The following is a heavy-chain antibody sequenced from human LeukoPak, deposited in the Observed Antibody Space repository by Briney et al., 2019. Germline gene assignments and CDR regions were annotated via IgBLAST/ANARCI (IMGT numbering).Heavy chain of an antibody. V-gene: IGHV4-61*02. Sequence: SETLSLTCTVSGGSISSGSYYWSWIRQPAGKGLEWIGRIYTSGSTNYNPSLKSRVTISVDTSKNQFSLKLSSVTASYTAVHYCASHCSSTSCYGTDYWGQGTLVTVSS. J-gene: IGHJ4*02. CDR2: IYTSGST. CDR1: GGSISSGSYY. CDR3: ASHCSSTSCYGTDY. D-gene: IGHD2-2*01.